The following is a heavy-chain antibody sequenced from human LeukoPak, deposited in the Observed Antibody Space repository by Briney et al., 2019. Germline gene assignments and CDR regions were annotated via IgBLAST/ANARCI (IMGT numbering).Heavy chain of an antibody. V-gene: IGHV3-33*08. CDR1: GFTFSRYG. CDR3: ARDWKTNSFDY. J-gene: IGHJ4*02. D-gene: IGHD1-1*01. CDR2: IYYDGSNI. Sequence: PGGSLRLSCAASGFTFSRYGMHWVRQAPGKGLEWVAFIYYDGSNIYYADYVKGRFTISRDISKNTLYLQMDSLRAEDTAIYYCARDWKTNSFDYWGQGTLVTVSS.